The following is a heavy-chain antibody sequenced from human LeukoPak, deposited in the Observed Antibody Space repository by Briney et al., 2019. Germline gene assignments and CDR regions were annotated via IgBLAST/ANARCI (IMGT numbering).Heavy chain of an antibody. J-gene: IGHJ4*02. CDR3: ASSRSYRFDY. D-gene: IGHD1-26*01. CDR2: ITASGTAM. Sequence: GGSLRLSCAASGFTFNNYAMSWVRQAPGKGLEWVSHITASGTAMFYADSVKGRFTISRDNAKNSLYLQMNSLRDEDTAVYYCASSRSYRFDYWGQGTLVTVSS. CDR1: GFTFNNYA. V-gene: IGHV3-48*02.